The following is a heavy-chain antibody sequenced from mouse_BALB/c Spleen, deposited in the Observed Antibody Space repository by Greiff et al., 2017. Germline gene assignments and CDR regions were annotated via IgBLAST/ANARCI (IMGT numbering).Heavy chain of an antibody. J-gene: IGHJ4*01. CDR1: GYTFTDYA. V-gene: IGHV1S137*01. CDR2: ISTYCGVA. Sequence: QVQLQQSGAELVRPGVSVKISCKGSGYTFTDYAMHWVKQSPAKSLEWIGVISTYCGVASYNQKFKGKATMTVDKSSSTAYMDLARLTSEESAIYYCARGRWTWGAMGYWGQGTSVTVSS. CDR3: ARGRWTWGAMGY. D-gene: IGHD2-3*01.